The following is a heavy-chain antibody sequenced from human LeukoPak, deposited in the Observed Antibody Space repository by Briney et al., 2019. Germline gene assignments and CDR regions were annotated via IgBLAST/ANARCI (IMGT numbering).Heavy chain of an antibody. CDR2: IYYSGST. CDR3: ARDDRYCTNGVCYYFGLDY. Sequence: SEALSLTCTVSGGSISSYYWSWIRQPPGKGLEWIGYIYYSGSTNYNPSLKSRVTLSVDTSKNQFSLKLSSVTAADTAVYYCARDDRYCTNGVCYYFGLDYWGQGTLVTVSS. CDR1: GGSISSYY. V-gene: IGHV4-59*01. J-gene: IGHJ4*02. D-gene: IGHD2-8*01.